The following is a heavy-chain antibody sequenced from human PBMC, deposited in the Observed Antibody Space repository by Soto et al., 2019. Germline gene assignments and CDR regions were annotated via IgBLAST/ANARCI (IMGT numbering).Heavy chain of an antibody. Sequence: PSETLSLTCAVYGGSFSGYYWSWIRQPPGKGLEWIGEINHSGSTNYNPSLKSRVTISVDTSKNQFSLKLSSVTAADTAVYYCARVGEYYYGSGTYYMDVWGKGTTVTVSS. D-gene: IGHD3-10*01. J-gene: IGHJ6*03. CDR3: ARVGEYYYGSGTYYMDV. CDR1: GGSFSGYY. CDR2: INHSGST. V-gene: IGHV4-34*01.